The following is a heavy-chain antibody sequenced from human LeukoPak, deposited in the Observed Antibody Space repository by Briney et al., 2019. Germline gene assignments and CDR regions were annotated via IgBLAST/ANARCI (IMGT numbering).Heavy chain of an antibody. CDR2: ISSISHYI. CDR3: AKDRGIAAAGSLFDY. J-gene: IGHJ4*02. CDR1: GFTFRAYS. V-gene: IGHV3-21*04. D-gene: IGHD6-13*01. Sequence: GGSLRLSCAASGFTFRAYSMNWVRQAPGKGLECVSTISSISHYIYYADSVKGRFTISRDNARNSLYLQMNSLRAEDTALYYCAKDRGIAAAGSLFDYWGQGTLVTVSS.